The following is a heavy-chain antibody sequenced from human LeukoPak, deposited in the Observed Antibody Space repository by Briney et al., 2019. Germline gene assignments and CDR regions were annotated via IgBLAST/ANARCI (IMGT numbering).Heavy chain of an antibody. V-gene: IGHV1-2*02. CDR1: GYTFTGHY. Sequence: ASVKVSCKASGYTFTGHYMHWVRQAPGQGLEWMGWINPNSGGTNYAQKFQGRVTMTRDTSIKTAYMELGRLNSDDTAVYYCARDGGRYCSGESCLDAFDMWGQGTMVTVS. CDR3: ARDGGRYCSGESCLDAFDM. CDR2: INPNSGGT. D-gene: IGHD2-15*01. J-gene: IGHJ3*02.